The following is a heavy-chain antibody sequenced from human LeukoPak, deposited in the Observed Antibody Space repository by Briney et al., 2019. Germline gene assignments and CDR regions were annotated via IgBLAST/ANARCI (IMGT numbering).Heavy chain of an antibody. V-gene: IGHV3-48*03. CDR2: ISSSSSGNAI. CDR3: ARPRPHDYYFDL. Sequence: GGSLRLSCAASGFTFSGYEGNWVRQAPGKGLQWISYISSSSSGNAIKYADSVQGRFTIFRDNAKNSVYLQMNNLRVEDTALYYCARPRPHDYYFDLWGQGTLVTVSS. D-gene: IGHD1-1*01. J-gene: IGHJ4*02. CDR1: GFTFSGYE.